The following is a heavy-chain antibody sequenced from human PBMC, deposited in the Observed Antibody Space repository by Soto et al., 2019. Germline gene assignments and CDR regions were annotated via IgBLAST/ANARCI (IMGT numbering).Heavy chain of an antibody. V-gene: IGHV3-74*01. CDR2: INSDGSST. CDR3: ARDHYYGSGSYYKVYYYYMDV. J-gene: IGHJ6*03. D-gene: IGHD3-10*01. Sequence: GGSLRLSCAASGFTFSSYGMHWVRQAPGKGLEWVSLINSDGSSTSYADSVKGRFTISRDNAKNTLYLQMNSLRAEDTAVYYCARDHYYGSGSYYKVYYYYMDVWGKGTTVTVSS. CDR1: GFTFSSYG.